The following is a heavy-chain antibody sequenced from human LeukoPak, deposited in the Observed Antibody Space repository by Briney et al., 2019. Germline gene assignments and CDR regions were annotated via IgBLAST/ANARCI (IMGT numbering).Heavy chain of an antibody. J-gene: IGHJ4*02. Sequence: SVKVSCKASGGTFSSYAISWVRQAPGQGLEWMGRIIPILGIANYAQKFQGRVTITADKSTSTAYVELSSLRSEDTAVYYCAREWETDTAMVTDYWGQGTLVTVSS. D-gene: IGHD5-18*01. CDR1: GGTFSSYA. CDR3: AREWETDTAMVTDY. V-gene: IGHV1-69*04. CDR2: IIPILGIA.